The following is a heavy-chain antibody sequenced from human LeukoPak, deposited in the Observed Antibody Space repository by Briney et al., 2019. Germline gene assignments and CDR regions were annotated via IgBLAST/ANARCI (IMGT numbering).Heavy chain of an antibody. CDR2: ISYDGSNK. V-gene: IGHV3-30*01. Sequence: GGSLRLSCAASGFTLSSYAMHWVRQAPGKGLEWVAVISYDGSNKYYADSVKGRFTISRDNSKNTLYLQMNSLRAEDTAVYYCAREGRAEGYYFDYWGQGTLVTVSS. CDR3: AREGRAEGYYFDY. J-gene: IGHJ4*02. D-gene: IGHD6-19*01. CDR1: GFTLSSYA.